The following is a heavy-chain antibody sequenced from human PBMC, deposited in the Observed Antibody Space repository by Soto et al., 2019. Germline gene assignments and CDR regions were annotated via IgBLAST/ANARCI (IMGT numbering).Heavy chain of an antibody. CDR3: AKGGYYGGYSGY. CDR1: GGSFSGYY. CDR2: INQSGST. J-gene: IGHJ4*02. D-gene: IGHD1-26*01. V-gene: IGHV4-34*01. Sequence: SLTCAVYGGSFSGYYWSWIRQPPGKGLEWIGEINQSGSTNHNPSLKSRVTISVDTSNNQFSLKLTSVTAADTAVYYCAKGGYYGGYSGYWGQGTLVTVSS.